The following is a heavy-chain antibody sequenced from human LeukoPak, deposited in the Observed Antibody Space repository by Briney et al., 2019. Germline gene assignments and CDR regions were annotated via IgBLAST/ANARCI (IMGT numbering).Heavy chain of an antibody. Sequence: PSETLSLTCAVSGDSISSKWWSWVRQPPGKGLEWIGEIYHSGTTNYNPSLKSRVTISVDKSKNQFSLNLSSVTAADTAVYYCARLGSYCSSTSCYWTWIDYWGQGTLVTVSS. CDR2: IYHSGTT. J-gene: IGHJ4*02. CDR1: GDSISSKW. V-gene: IGHV4-4*02. D-gene: IGHD2-2*01. CDR3: ARLGSYCSSTSCYWTWIDY.